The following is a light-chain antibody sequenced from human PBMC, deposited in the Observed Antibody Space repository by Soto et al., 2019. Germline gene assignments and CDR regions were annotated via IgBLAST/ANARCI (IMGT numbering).Light chain of an antibody. CDR3: QQLNSYPSTIT. J-gene: IGKJ5*01. Sequence: DIQLTQSPSFLSASVGDRVTITCRASQGISSYLAWYQQKPGKAPKLLIYAASTLQSGVPSRFSGSGSGTEFTLTISSLQPEYFATYYCQQLNSYPSTITFGQGTRLEIK. V-gene: IGKV1-9*01. CDR1: QGISSY. CDR2: AAS.